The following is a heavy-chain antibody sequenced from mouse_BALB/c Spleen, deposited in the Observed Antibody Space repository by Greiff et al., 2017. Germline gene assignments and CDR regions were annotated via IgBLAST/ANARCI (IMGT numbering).Heavy chain of an antibody. J-gene: IGHJ3*01. V-gene: IGHV5-17*02. Sequence: DVMLVESGGGLVQPGGSRKLSCAASGFTFSSFGMHWVRQAPEKGLEWVAYISSGSSTIYYADTVKGRFTISRDNPKNTLFLQMTSLRSEDTAMYYCARGYYGSSPFAYWGQGTLVTVSA. CDR2: ISSGSSTI. D-gene: IGHD1-1*01. CDR1: GFTFSSFG. CDR3: ARGYYGSSPFAY.